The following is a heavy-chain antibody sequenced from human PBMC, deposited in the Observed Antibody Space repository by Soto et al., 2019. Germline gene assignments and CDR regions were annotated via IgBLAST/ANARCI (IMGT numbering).Heavy chain of an antibody. CDR3: ARAGTGLLWFGELFNFDY. CDR2: TYYRSKWYN. CDR1: GDSVSSNSAA. J-gene: IGHJ4*02. V-gene: IGHV6-1*01. D-gene: IGHD3-10*01. Sequence: SQTLSLTCAISGDSVSSNSAAWNWIRQSPSRGLEWLGRTYYRSKWYNDYAVSVKSRITINPDTSKNQFSLQLNSVTPEDTAVYYCARAGTGLLWFGELFNFDYCGQGTLVTVSS.